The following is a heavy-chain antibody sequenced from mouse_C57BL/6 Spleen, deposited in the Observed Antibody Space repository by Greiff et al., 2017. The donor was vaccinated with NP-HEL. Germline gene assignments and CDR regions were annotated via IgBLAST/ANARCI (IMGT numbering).Heavy chain of an antibody. D-gene: IGHD2-5*01. CDR2: ISDGGSYT. J-gene: IGHJ1*03. V-gene: IGHV5-4*01. Sequence: EVQRVESGGGLVKPGGSLKLSCAASGFTFSSYAMSWVRQTPEKRLEWVATISDGGSYTYYPDNVKGRFTISRDNAKNNLYLQMGHLKSEDTAMYYCASLYSNYGGWYFDVWGTGTTVTVSS. CDR1: GFTFSSYA. CDR3: ASLYSNYGGWYFDV.